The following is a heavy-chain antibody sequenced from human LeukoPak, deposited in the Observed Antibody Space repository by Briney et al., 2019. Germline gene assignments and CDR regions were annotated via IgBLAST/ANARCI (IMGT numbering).Heavy chain of an antibody. CDR2: IKTRSDGGTT. V-gene: IGHV3-15*07. D-gene: IGHD5-12*01. J-gene: IGHJ4*02. CDR1: GFTFYNTW. CDR3: ATGGYDFSY. Sequence: GGSLRLSCTVSGFTFYNTWMNWVRRAPGKGLEWVGRIKTRSDGGTTDYAAPINGRFTISRDDSKSMLFLQMNCLKTEDTAVYYCATGGYDFSYWGQGTQVTVSS.